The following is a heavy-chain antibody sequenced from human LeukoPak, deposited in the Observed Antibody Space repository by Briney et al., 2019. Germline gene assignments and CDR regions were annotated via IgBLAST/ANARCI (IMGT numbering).Heavy chain of an antibody. D-gene: IGHD4-17*01. CDR2: INPSGGST. J-gene: IGHJ4*02. CDR1: GYTFISYY. V-gene: IGHV1-46*01. Sequence: ASVKVSCKASGYTFISYYIRWVRQAPGQGLEWMGVINPSGGSTAYAQQFQGRVTMTRDTSTSTVYMELSSLRSEDTAVYYCARQGYGDFTLGADYWGQGTLVTVSS. CDR3: ARQGYGDFTLGADY.